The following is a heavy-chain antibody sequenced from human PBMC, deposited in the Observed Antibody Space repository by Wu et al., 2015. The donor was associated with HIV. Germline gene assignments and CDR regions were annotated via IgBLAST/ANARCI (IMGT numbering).Heavy chain of an antibody. Sequence: QVQLQQWGAGLLKPSETLSLTCAVYGGSFTNYYWSWIRQPPGKGLQWIGEINHSGSTNYNPSLKSRVTISVDTSKNQFSLKLRSVTAADTALYYCARANVLRSAGAYYYYYMDVVGQGDHTHRLL. V-gene: IGHV4-34*01. D-gene: IGHD2-15*01. J-gene: IGHJ6*03. CDR3: ARANVLRSAGAYYYYYMDV. CDR1: GGSFTNYY. CDR2: INHSGST.